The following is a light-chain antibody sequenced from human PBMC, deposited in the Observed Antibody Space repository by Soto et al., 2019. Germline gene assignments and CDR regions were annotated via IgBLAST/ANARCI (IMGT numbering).Light chain of an antibody. V-gene: IGLV1-44*01. J-gene: IGLJ1*01. CDR2: STN. Sequence: QSVLTQPPSASGTPGQRVTISCSGSSSNIGTNKVNWYQQLPGTAPKLLIYSTNQRPSGVPGRFSGSKSGTSASLAISGLQSEDEADYYCAAWDDSLNAYVFGTGTKLTVL. CDR1: SSNIGTNK. CDR3: AAWDDSLNAYV.